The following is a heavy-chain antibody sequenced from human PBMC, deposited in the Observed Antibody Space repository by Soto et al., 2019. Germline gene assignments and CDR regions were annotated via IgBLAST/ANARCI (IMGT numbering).Heavy chain of an antibody. CDR1: GYTFTSYG. CDR3: ARVIAQHYDSSGYYPLGTYYYGMDV. CDR2: ISAYNGNT. J-gene: IGHJ6*02. V-gene: IGHV1-18*01. Sequence: ASVKVSCKASGYTFTSYGISCVRHAPGQGLEWMGWISAYNGNTNYAQKLQGRVTMTTDTSTSTAYMELRSLRSDDTTVYYCARVIAQHYDSSGYYPLGTYYYGMDVWGQGTTVTVSS. D-gene: IGHD3-22*01.